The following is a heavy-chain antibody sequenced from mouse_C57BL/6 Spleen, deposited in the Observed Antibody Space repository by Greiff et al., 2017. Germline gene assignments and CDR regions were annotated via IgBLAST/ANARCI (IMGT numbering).Heavy chain of an antibody. J-gene: IGHJ4*01. CDR1: GFTFSSYA. CDR3: ATGTSYAMDY. Sequence: EVMLVESGGGLVKPGGSLKLSCAASGFTFSSYAMSWVRQTPEKRLEWVATISDGGSYTYYPDNVKGRFPISRDNAKNNLYLQMSHLKSEDTAMYYCATGTSYAMDYWGQGTSVTVSS. V-gene: IGHV5-4*03. D-gene: IGHD4-1*01. CDR2: ISDGGSYT.